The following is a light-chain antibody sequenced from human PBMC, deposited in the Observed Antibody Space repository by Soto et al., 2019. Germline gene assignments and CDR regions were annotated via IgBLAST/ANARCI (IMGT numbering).Light chain of an antibody. CDR1: SSDVGGYNY. V-gene: IGLV2-11*01. CDR2: DVS. Sequence: QSVLTQPRSASGSPGQSITISCTGTSSDVGGYNYVSWYQQHPAKAPKLIIFDVSKRPSGVPNRLSCSKSGNTASLTISGLRAEDEADYYRCSYVGRNTYVFGTGTKVTVL. CDR3: CSYVGRNTYV. J-gene: IGLJ1*01.